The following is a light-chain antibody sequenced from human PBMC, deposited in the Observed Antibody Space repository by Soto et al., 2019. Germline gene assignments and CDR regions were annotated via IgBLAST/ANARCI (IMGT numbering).Light chain of an antibody. J-gene: IGKJ1*01. Sequence: EIVMTQSPATLSVSPGERATLSCRASQSVSSYLAWYQQKPGQAPRLLIYGASTRATGIPARFSGSGSGTEFPLTISSLQSEDFAVYYCQQYNNWWTFGQGTKVEIK. CDR2: GAS. V-gene: IGKV3-15*01. CDR1: QSVSSY. CDR3: QQYNNWWT.